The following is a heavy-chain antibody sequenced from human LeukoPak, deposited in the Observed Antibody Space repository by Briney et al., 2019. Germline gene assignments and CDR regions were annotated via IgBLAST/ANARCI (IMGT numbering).Heavy chain of an antibody. CDR2: IIPILGIA. D-gene: IGHD4-17*01. J-gene: IGHJ4*02. V-gene: IGHV1-69*04. Sequence: SVKVSCKASGGTFSSYAISWVRQAPEQGLEWMGRIIPILGIANYAQKFQGRVTITADKSTSTAYMELSSLRSEDTAVYYCAKDAGGVTVTTYNYWGQGTLVTVSS. CDR3: AKDAGGVTVTTYNY. CDR1: GGTFSSYA.